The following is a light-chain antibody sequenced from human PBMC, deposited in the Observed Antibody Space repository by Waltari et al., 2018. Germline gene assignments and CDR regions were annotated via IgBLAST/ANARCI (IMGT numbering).Light chain of an antibody. CDR3: QQAHTFPFT. CDR2: GAS. Sequence: DIQMTQSPSSLSASVGDRVTINCRASRSISTYLNWYQEKPGNAPKLLIYGASSLQSGVPARFSGSGSGTDFTLTISNLQADDFASYYCQQAHTFPFTFGPGTKVYIK. CDR1: RSISTY. V-gene: IGKV1-39*01. J-gene: IGKJ3*01.